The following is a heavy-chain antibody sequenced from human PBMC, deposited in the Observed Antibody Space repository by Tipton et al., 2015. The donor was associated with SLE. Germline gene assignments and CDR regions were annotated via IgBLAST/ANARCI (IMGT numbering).Heavy chain of an antibody. CDR1: GGSIRSDY. D-gene: IGHD6-19*01. J-gene: IGHJ3*02. V-gene: IGHV4-34*01. CDR2: INHSGST. CDR3: VREGFSGWTTAFDI. Sequence: TLSLTCTVSGGSIRSDYWSWIRQPPGKGLEWIGEINHSGSTNYNPSLKSRVTISVDTSKNQFSLKLSSVTAADTAVYYCVREGFSGWTTAFDIWGQGTMVTVSS.